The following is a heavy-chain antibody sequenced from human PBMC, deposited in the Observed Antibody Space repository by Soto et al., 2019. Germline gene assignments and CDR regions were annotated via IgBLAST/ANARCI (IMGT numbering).Heavy chain of an antibody. J-gene: IGHJ3*02. CDR3: ARAGYYDSSGYPGAFDI. CDR2: IIPIFGTA. CDR1: GGTFSSYA. D-gene: IGHD3-22*01. V-gene: IGHV1-69*01. Sequence: QVQLVQSGAEVKKPGSSVKVSCKASGGTFSSYAISWVRQAPGQGLEWMGGIIPIFGTANYAQKFQGRVTITADESTSTVYMELSSLRSEDTAVYYCARAGYYDSSGYPGAFDIWGQGTMVTVSS.